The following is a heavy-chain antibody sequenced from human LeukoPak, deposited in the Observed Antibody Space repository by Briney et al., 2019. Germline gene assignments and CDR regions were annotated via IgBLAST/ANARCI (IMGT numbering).Heavy chain of an antibody. CDR1: GYSFTSYW. Sequence: GESLKISCKGSGYSFTSYWIGWVRQMPGKGLEWMGIIYPGDSDTRYSPSFQGQVTISADKSISTAYLQWSSLKASDTAMYYCPRAPPLCQDGYNHMGGFAYWGQEPLVTVSS. CDR2: IYPGDSDT. CDR3: PRAPPLCQDGYNHMGGFAY. J-gene: IGHJ4*02. V-gene: IGHV5-51*01. D-gene: IGHD5-24*01.